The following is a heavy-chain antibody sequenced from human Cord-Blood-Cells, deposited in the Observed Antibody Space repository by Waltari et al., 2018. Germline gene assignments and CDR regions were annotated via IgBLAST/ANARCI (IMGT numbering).Heavy chain of an antibody. CDR1: GGSISSGGYS. CDR2: IYHGGST. Sequence: QLQLQESGSGLVKPSQTLSLTCAVSGGSISSGGYSWSWIRQPPGKGLEWIGYIYHGGSTYYNPSLKSRVTISVDRSKNQFSLKLSSVTAADTAVYYCARAVSSSWFYYFDYWGQGTLVTVSS. J-gene: IGHJ4*02. V-gene: IGHV4-30-2*01. CDR3: ARAVSSSWFYYFDY. D-gene: IGHD6-13*01.